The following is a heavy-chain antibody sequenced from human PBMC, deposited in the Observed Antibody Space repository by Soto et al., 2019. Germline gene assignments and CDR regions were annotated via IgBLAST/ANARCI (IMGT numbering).Heavy chain of an antibody. Sequence: PSETLSLTCTVSGGSISSYYWCWIRQPPGKGLEWIGYIYYSGSTNYNPSLKSRVTISVDTSKNQFSLKLSSVTAADTAVYYCARDSGSYQFSLFDPWGQGTLVTVSS. CDR3: ARDSGSYQFSLFDP. V-gene: IGHV4-59*12. J-gene: IGHJ5*02. CDR2: IYYSGST. D-gene: IGHD1-26*01. CDR1: GGSISSYY.